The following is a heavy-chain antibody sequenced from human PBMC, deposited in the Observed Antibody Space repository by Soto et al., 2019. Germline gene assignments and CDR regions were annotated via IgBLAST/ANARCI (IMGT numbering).Heavy chain of an antibody. D-gene: IGHD2-15*01. J-gene: IGHJ5*02. CDR1: GFTVSSKY. Sequence: GGFLRRSCAASGFTVSSKYMNCVRQAPGKGLEWVSIIWSAGLTYYADSVRGRFTISRDISKNILFIQMNNLRAEDSAIYYCARELPPDLWGQGTLVTVSS. CDR2: IWSAGLT. CDR3: ARELPPDL. V-gene: IGHV3-53*01.